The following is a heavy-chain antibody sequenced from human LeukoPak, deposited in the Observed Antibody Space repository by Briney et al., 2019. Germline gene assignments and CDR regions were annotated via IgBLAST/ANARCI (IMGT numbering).Heavy chain of an antibody. CDR1: GYTFTSYY. V-gene: IGHV1-46*01. CDR3: AREGFPPKISDFWSGLGPYYYYGMDV. J-gene: IGHJ6*02. CDR2: INPSDGST. D-gene: IGHD3-3*01. Sequence: ASVTVSCKASGYTFTSYYMHWVRQAPGQGLEWMGIINPSDGSTSYTQKFQGRVTMTRDTSTSTVYMELSSLRSEDTAVYYCAREGFPPKISDFWSGLGPYYYYGMDVWGQGTTVTVSS.